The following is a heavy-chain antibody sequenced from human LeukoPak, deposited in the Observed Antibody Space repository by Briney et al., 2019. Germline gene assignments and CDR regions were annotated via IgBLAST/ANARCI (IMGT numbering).Heavy chain of an antibody. CDR2: IYTSGST. V-gene: IGHV4-61*02. CDR3: ARAEGYGDYGIDY. CDR1: GGSISSGSYY. D-gene: IGHD4-17*01. Sequence: SDTLSLTCTVSGGSISSGSYYWSWIRQPAGKGLEWIGRIYTSGSTNYNPSLKSRVTISVDTSKNQFSLKLSSVTAADTAVYYCARAEGYGDYGIDYWGQGTLVTVSS. J-gene: IGHJ4*02.